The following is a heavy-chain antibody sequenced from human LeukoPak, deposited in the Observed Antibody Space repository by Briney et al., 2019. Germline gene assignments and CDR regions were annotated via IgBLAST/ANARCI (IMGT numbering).Heavy chain of an antibody. J-gene: IGHJ4*02. CDR3: ARDRGSDDPIDY. V-gene: IGHV3-33*01. D-gene: IGHD2-15*01. CDR1: GFTFNKYG. Sequence: GGSLRLSCAASGFTFNKYGMHWVRQAPGKGLEWVAVIWHDGRNKYYADSVKGRSTISRDNSKNMLYLQMNSERAEDTGVYYCARDRGSDDPIDYWGQGTLVTVSS. CDR2: IWHDGRNK.